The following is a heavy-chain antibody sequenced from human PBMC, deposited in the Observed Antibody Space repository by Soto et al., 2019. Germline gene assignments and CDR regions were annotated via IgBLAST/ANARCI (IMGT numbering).Heavy chain of an antibody. CDR3: ARLISGTYSDWFDP. CDR2: ISADNVKT. CDR1: GYTFTRYG. Sequence: ASVKVSCKASGYTFTRYGITWVRQAPGQGLEWMGWISADNVKTKYAQKIQGRVTMTTDTSTSTAYVELRSLGSDDTAVYYCARLISGTYSDWFDPWGQGTLVTVSS. V-gene: IGHV1-18*01. D-gene: IGHD1-26*01. J-gene: IGHJ5*02.